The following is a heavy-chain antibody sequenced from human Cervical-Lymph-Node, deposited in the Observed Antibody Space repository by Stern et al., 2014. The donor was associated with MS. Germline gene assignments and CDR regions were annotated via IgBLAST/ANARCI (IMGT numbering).Heavy chain of an antibody. Sequence: DQLVESGAEVKKPGASVKVSCKTSGYTFSTYGITWVRQAPGQGPEWMGWISGHNGNTNFAERFQGRLTMTTDTSMRTAYMELRSLRYDDTAVYFCARDPGGYFHGMDVWGQGTTVTVSS. J-gene: IGHJ6*02. D-gene: IGHD3-10*01. CDR2: ISGHNGNT. CDR1: GYTFSTYG. CDR3: ARDPGGYFHGMDV. V-gene: IGHV1-18*01.